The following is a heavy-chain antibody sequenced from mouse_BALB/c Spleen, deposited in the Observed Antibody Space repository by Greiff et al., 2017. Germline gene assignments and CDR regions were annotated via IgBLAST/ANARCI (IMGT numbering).Heavy chain of an antibody. J-gene: IGHJ3*01. D-gene: IGHD1-1*01. CDR2: IDPANGNT. Sequence: EVKLVESGAELVKPGASVKLSCTASGFNIKDTYMHWVKQRPEQGLEWIGRIDPANGNTKYDPKFQGKATITADTSSNTAYLQLSSLTSEDTAVYYCAYYYGSSWFAYWGQGTLVTVSA. V-gene: IGHV14-3*02. CDR1: GFNIKDTY. CDR3: AYYYGSSWFAY.